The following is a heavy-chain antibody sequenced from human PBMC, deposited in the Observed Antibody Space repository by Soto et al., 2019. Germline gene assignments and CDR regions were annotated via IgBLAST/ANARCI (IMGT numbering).Heavy chain of an antibody. V-gene: IGHV4-61*01. Sequence: SSETLSLTCIVSGGSFKSGSYSWSWIRQPPGKGLEWIGYVYHTGRTSYTPSLKSRVSISMDTSKNQFSLNLDSVTAADTAVYFCARDFAYFDSWGQGTLVTVSS. CDR1: GGSFKSGSYS. CDR3: ARDFAYFDS. CDR2: VYHTGRT. D-gene: IGHD3-3*01. J-gene: IGHJ4*02.